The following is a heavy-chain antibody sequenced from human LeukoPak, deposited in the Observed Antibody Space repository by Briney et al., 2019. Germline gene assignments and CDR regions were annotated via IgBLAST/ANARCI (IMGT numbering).Heavy chain of an antibody. V-gene: IGHV3-30*18. CDR1: GFTFSSYG. CDR3: AKAPIVARPYYYYGMDV. Sequence: GGSLRLSCAASGFTFSSYGMHWVRQAPGKGLEWVAVISYDGSNKYYADSVKGRFTISRDNSKNTLYLQMNSLRAEDTAVYYCAKAPIVARPYYYYGMDVWGQGTTVTVSS. J-gene: IGHJ6*02. D-gene: IGHD6-6*01. CDR2: ISYDGSNK.